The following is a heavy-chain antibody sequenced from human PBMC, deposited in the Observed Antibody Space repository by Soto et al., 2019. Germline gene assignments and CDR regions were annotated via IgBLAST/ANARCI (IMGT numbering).Heavy chain of an antibody. J-gene: IGHJ5*02. CDR1: GYTFTSYA. CDR2: INAGNGNT. Sequence: QVQLVQSGAEVKKPGASVKVSCKASGYTFTSYAMHWVRQAPGQRLEWMGWINAGNGNTKYSQKFQGRVTITRDTSASTAYMELSSLRSEDTAVYYCARGTLAAAGTDWFDPWGRGTLVTVSS. CDR3: ARGTLAAAGTDWFDP. D-gene: IGHD6-13*01. V-gene: IGHV1-3*01.